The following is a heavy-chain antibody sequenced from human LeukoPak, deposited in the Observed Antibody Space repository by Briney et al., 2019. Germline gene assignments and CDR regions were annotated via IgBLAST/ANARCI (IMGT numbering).Heavy chain of an antibody. V-gene: IGHV1-24*01. D-gene: IGHD6-6*01. CDR2: FDPEDGET. CDR1: GYTLTELS. Sequence: ASVKVSCKVSGYTLTELSMHWVRQAPGKGLEWMGGFDPEDGETIYAQKFQGRVTMTEDTSTDTAYMELSSLRSEDTAIYYCTRDLTIAARMFEYWGQGTLVTVSS. J-gene: IGHJ4*02. CDR3: TRDLTIAARMFEY.